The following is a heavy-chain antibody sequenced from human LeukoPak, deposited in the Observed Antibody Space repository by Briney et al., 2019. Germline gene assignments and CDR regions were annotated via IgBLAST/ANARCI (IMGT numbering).Heavy chain of an antibody. CDR2: IYYSGST. CDR3: ARHRYGDYLDY. V-gene: IGHV4-61*01. Sequence: PSETLSLTCTVSGGSVNSSIYYWSWIRQPPGKGLEWIGYIYYSGSTNYNPSLKSRVTISVDTSKNQFSLKLSSVTAADTAVYYCARHRYGDYLDYWGQGTLVTVSS. J-gene: IGHJ4*02. CDR1: GGSVNSSIYY. D-gene: IGHD4-17*01.